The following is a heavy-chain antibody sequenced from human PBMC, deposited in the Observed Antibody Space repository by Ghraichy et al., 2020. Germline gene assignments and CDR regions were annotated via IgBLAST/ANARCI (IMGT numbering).Heavy chain of an antibody. Sequence: LSLTCAASGFSLSTYGMYWVRQAPGKGLDWVAFIRYDESNIYYGDSVKGRFSISSDSSKNTVYLQMNSLRAEDTAVYYCAGDLYDYWMDVWGKGTTVIVSS. D-gene: IGHD3-3*01. V-gene: IGHV3-30*02. CDR1: GFSLSTYG. CDR2: IRYDESNI. J-gene: IGHJ6*04. CDR3: AGDLYDYWMDV.